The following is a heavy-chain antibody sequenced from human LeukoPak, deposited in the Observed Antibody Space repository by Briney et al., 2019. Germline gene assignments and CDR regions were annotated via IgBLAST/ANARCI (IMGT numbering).Heavy chain of an antibody. J-gene: IGHJ3*02. Sequence: GGSLRLSCAASGFTVRSNYMGWVRQAPGKGLEWVSLTHNDGSTYYADSVQGRFIISRDNSENSLYLQMNTLRAEDTAVYYCATRENGIGAAFDIWGPGTMVTVSS. V-gene: IGHV3-53*01. CDR3: ATRENGIGAAFDI. CDR1: GFTVRSNY. CDR2: THNDGST. D-gene: IGHD3-16*01.